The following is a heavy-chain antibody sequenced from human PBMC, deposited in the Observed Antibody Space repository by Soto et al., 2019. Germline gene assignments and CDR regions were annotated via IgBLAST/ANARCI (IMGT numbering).Heavy chain of an antibody. J-gene: IGHJ4*02. D-gene: IGHD2-2*02. CDR3: AKVYAGRYCSSTSCYTRLFDY. V-gene: IGHV3-30*18. Sequence: GGSLRLSCAASGFTFSSYGMHWVRQAPGKGLEWVAVISYDGSNKYYADSVKGRFTISRDNSKNTLYLQMNSLRAEDTAAYYCAKVYAGRYCSSTSCYTRLFDYWGQGTLVTVSS. CDR2: ISYDGSNK. CDR1: GFTFSSYG.